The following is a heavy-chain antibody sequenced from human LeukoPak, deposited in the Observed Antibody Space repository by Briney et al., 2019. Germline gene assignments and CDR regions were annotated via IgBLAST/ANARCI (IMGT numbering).Heavy chain of an antibody. Sequence: SETLSLTCTVSGDSITSGHYYWTWIRQPAGKGLEWIGRVFTSGNTNYNPSLSSRVTISIDMSRNQFSLNLNSVTAAGTAIYYCARDLYSGYSNDAFDIWGHGRMVTVSS. V-gene: IGHV4-61*02. CDR1: GDSITSGHYY. CDR2: VFTSGNT. CDR3: ARDLYSGYSNDAFDI. D-gene: IGHD5-12*01. J-gene: IGHJ3*02.